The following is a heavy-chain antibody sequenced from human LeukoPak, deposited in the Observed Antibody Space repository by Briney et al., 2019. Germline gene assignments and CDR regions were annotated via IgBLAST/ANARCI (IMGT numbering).Heavy chain of an antibody. CDR2: IYYSGST. CDR3: ARDFLIAAAGTGAFDI. CDR1: GGSISSYY. V-gene: IGHV4-59*01. Sequence: SETLSLTCTVSGGSISSYYWSWIRQPPGKGLEWIGYIYYSGSTNYNPSLKSRVTISVDTSKNQFSLKLSSVAAADTAVYYCARDFLIAAAGTGAFDIWGQGTMVTVSS. D-gene: IGHD6-13*01. J-gene: IGHJ3*02.